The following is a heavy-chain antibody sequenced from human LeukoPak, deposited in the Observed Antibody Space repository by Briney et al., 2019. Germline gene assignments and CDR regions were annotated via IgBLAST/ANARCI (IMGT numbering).Heavy chain of an antibody. V-gene: IGHV4-61*02. CDR2: IYASGNT. J-gene: IGHJ6*03. D-gene: IGHD5-12*01. CDR3: ARDGFYCSGSDCSKGRWYSHYYMDV. Sequence: SQTLSLTCTVSGASINSGSYYWTWIRQPAGKGLEWIGRIYASGNTDYSPSLKSRLTISLDTSKNQFSLRLSSVTAADTAVYYCARDGFYCSGSDCSKGRWYSHYYMDVWGKGTTVTVSS. CDR1: GASINSGSYY.